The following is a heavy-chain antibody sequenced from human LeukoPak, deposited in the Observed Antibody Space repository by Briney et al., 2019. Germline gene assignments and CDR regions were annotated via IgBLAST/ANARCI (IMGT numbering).Heavy chain of an antibody. CDR2: ISSSGSTT. J-gene: IGHJ4*02. V-gene: IGHV3-48*03. CDR3: ASASSHRIAAGGDY. CDR1: GFTFSSYE. Sequence: GGSLRLSCAASGFTFSSYEMNWVRQAPGKGLEWVSYISSSGSTTYYADSVKGRFTISRDNAKNTLYLQMNSLRAEDTAVYYCASASSHRIAAGGDYWGQGTLVTVSS. D-gene: IGHD6-13*01.